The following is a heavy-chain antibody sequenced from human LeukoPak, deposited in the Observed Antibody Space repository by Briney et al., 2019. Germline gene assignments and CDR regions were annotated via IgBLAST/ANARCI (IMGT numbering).Heavy chain of an antibody. D-gene: IGHD3-3*01. Sequence: SQTLSLTCTVSGGSISSGGYYWSWIRQHPGKGLEWIGYIYYSGSTYYNPSLKSRVTISVDTSKNQFSLKLSSVTAADTAVYYCARGRITIFGVVIGGYYFDYWGQGTLVTVSS. CDR2: IYYSGST. J-gene: IGHJ4*02. CDR1: GGSISSGGYY. CDR3: ARGRITIFGVVIGGYYFDY. V-gene: IGHV4-31*03.